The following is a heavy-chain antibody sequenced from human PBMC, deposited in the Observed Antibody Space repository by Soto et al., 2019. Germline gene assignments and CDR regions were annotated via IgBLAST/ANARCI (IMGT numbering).Heavy chain of an antibody. CDR3: ARDPREYWTSYWSAL. CDR1: GYRNKINC. D-gene: IGHD3-10*01. V-gene: IGHV1-18*01. J-gene: IGHJ5*02. Sequence: CGYRNKINCRSWVRQDKGQGLELMGWISAYDGKTTYAEKFQGRVTMTTDASTSTAYMELRSLRSDDTAVYYCARDPREYWTSYWSALLGKGTPVLVSS. CDR2: ISAYDGKT.